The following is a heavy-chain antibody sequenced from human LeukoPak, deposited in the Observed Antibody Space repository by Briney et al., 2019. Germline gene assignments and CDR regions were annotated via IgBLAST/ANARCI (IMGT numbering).Heavy chain of an antibody. Sequence: GGSLRLSCAASGFTFSSYGMSWVRQAPGKGLEWVSGISGSGGDTYYADSVKARFTIPRDNSKNTLYLQMNSLRAEHTAVYYCAKDDNYIRFLSWGQGTLVTVSS. V-gene: IGHV3-23*01. CDR1: GFTFSSYG. CDR2: ISGSGGDT. CDR3: AKDDNYIRFLS. D-gene: IGHD3-16*01. J-gene: IGHJ5*02.